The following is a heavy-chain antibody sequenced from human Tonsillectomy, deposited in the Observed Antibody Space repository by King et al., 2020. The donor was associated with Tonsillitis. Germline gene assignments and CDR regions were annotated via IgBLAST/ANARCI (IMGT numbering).Heavy chain of an antibody. CDR1: GFTFSSYN. CDR2: INSISSYI. Sequence: VQLVESGGGLVKPGGSLRLSCAASGFTFSSYNMNWVRQAPGKGLEWVSSINSISSYIYYADSVKGRFTISRDNAKNSLYLQMNSLRPEDTAVYYCARVFHPMTGDCFDYWGQGTLVTVSS. J-gene: IGHJ4*02. CDR3: ARVFHPMTGDCFDY. V-gene: IGHV3-21*01. D-gene: IGHD3-10*01.